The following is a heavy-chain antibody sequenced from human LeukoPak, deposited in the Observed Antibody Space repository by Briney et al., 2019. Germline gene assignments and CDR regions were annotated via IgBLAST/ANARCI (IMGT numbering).Heavy chain of an antibody. Sequence: GGSLRLSCAASGFTFSSYGMHWVRQAPGKGLEWVAFIRYDGSNKYYVDSVKGRFTISRDNSKNTLYLQMNSLRADDTAVYYCAKPMYNGYDYGVDYWGQGTLVTISS. D-gene: IGHD5-12*01. CDR3: AKPMYNGYDYGVDY. CDR1: GFTFSSYG. CDR2: IRYDGSNK. V-gene: IGHV3-30*02. J-gene: IGHJ4*02.